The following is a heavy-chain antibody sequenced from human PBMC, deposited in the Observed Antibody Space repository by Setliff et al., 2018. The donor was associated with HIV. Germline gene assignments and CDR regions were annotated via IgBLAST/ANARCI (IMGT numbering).Heavy chain of an antibody. CDR3: ARGALLAVFDFDH. Sequence: ASVKVSCKASEYTFSAYYLHGVRRAPGQGLEWMGWINGGNGNTKYSQEFQGRITITRDTSANTAYMELSSLRSDDTAVYFCARGALLAVFDFDHWGHGTLVTVS. D-gene: IGHD3-3*02. CDR2: INGGNGNT. J-gene: IGHJ4*01. CDR1: EYTFSAYY. V-gene: IGHV1-3*01.